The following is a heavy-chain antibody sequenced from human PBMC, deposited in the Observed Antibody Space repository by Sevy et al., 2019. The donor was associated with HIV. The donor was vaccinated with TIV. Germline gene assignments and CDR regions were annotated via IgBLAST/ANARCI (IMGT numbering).Heavy chain of an antibody. D-gene: IGHD6-19*01. CDR3: AREAVAGKATDY. J-gene: IGHJ4*02. CDR2: IYHSGST. CDR1: GYSISSGYY. V-gene: IGHV4-38-2*02. Sequence: SETLSLTCTVSGYSISSGYYWGWIRQPPGKGREWIGSIYHSGSTYYNPSLKSRVTISVDTSKNQFSLKLSSVTAADTAVYYCAREAVAGKATDYWGQGTLVTVSS.